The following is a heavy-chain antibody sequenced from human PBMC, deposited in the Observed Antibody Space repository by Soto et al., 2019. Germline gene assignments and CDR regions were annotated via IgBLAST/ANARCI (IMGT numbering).Heavy chain of an antibody. CDR2: ISNSDGTT. J-gene: IGHJ3*02. CDR1: GFTFSAYY. CDR3: ARDALFSRSGKLDAFDI. Sequence: QVPLVESGGDLVKPGGSLRLSCAASGFTFSAYYMSWIRQAPGKGLEWVSYISNSDGTTYYADSVKGRFTISRDNAKNSLYLQMNSLRAEDTAVYYCARDALFSRSGKLDAFDIWGQGTMVTVSS. V-gene: IGHV3-11*01. D-gene: IGHD3-10*01.